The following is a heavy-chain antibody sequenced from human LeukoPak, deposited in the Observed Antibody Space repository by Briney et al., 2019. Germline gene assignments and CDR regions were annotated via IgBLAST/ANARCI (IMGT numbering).Heavy chain of an antibody. CDR1: GGSFSGYY. CDR3: ARETRALWYRGTTAFDY. Sequence: SETLSLTCAVYGGSFSGYYWSWIRQPPGKGLEWIGGINHSGSTNYNPSLKGRVTISVDTSKNQFSLKLSSVTAADTAVYYCARETRALWYRGTTAFDYWGQGTLVTVSS. J-gene: IGHJ4*02. V-gene: IGHV4-34*01. D-gene: IGHD1-1*01. CDR2: INHSGST.